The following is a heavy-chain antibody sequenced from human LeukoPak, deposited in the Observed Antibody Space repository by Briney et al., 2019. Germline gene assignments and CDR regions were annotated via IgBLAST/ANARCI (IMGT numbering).Heavy chain of an antibody. J-gene: IGHJ4*02. Sequence: GGSLRLSCAASGFTFSSYGMHWVRQAPGKGLEWVAVIWYDGSNKYYADSVKGRFTISRDNSKNTLYLQMNSLRAEDTAVYYCASHYDSSGYYYYGYWGQGTLVTVSS. CDR1: GFTFSSYG. CDR2: IWYDGSNK. D-gene: IGHD3-22*01. V-gene: IGHV3-30*02. CDR3: ASHYDSSGYYYYGY.